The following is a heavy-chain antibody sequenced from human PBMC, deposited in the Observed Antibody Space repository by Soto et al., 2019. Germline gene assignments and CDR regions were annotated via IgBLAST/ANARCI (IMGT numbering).Heavy chain of an antibody. CDR3: ERLYSGYDRFDY. D-gene: IGHD5-12*01. Sequence: GGSLRLSCAASGFTFSSYSMNWVRQAPGKGLEWVSSISSSSSSYIYYADSVKGRFTISRDNAKNSLYLQMNSLRAEDTAVYYCERLYSGYDRFDYWGQRTLVTVSS. CDR1: GFTFSSYS. CDR2: ISSSSSSYI. J-gene: IGHJ4*01. V-gene: IGHV3-21*01.